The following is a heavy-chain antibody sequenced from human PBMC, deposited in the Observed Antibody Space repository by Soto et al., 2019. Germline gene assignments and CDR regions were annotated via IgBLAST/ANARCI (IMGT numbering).Heavy chain of an antibody. D-gene: IGHD3-16*02. Sequence: PSETLSLTCTVSGGSISRYYWNWIRQPPGKGLEYIGYVYFSGSTNYNPSLKSRVTISVDTSKNQFSLKLGSVTAADTAVYYCARGTTFGGVIVFDSWGHGSLVTVSS. CDR3: ARGTTFGGVIVFDS. CDR1: GGSISRYY. J-gene: IGHJ4*01. CDR2: VYFSGST. V-gene: IGHV4-59*01.